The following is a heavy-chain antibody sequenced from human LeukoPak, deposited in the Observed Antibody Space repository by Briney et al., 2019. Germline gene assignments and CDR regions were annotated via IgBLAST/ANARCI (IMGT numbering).Heavy chain of an antibody. J-gene: IGHJ4*02. CDR3: ARGIYSSSSAFDY. Sequence: SGGSLSLSCAASGFTFSSYSMNWVRQGPGKGLEWVSSISSSSSYISYADSVKGRFTISRDKAKNSLYLQMNSLRAEDTAVYYCARGIYSSSSAFDYCGQGTLVTVSS. CDR2: ISSSSSYI. D-gene: IGHD6-6*01. CDR1: GFTFSSYS. V-gene: IGHV3-21*01.